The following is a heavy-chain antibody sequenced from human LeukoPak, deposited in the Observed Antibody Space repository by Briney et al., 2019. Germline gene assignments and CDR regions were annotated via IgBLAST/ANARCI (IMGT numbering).Heavy chain of an antibody. J-gene: IGHJ3*02. CDR2: ISSSSSYI. Sequence: PGGSLRLSCAASGFTFSSYSMNWVRQAPGKGLEWVSSISSSSSYIYYADSVKGRFTISRDNAKNSLFLQMNSLRAEDTAVYYCARLFESGWKAFDIWGQGTMVTVSS. CDR3: ARLFESGWKAFDI. CDR1: GFTFSSYS. D-gene: IGHD6-19*01. V-gene: IGHV3-21*01.